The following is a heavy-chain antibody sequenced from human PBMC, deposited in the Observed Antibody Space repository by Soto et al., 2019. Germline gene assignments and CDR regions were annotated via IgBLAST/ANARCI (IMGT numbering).Heavy chain of an antibody. CDR1: GFTFSSYA. CDR2: ISYDGSNK. Sequence: PGGSLRLSWAASGFTFSSYAMHWVRQAPGKGLEWVAVISYDGSNKYYADSVKSRFTISRDNSKNTLYLQMNSLRDEDTAVYYCARDDIVTGYHLRAFDIWGQGTMVTVS. D-gene: IGHD3-9*01. CDR3: ARDDIVTGYHLRAFDI. V-gene: IGHV3-30-3*01. J-gene: IGHJ3*02.